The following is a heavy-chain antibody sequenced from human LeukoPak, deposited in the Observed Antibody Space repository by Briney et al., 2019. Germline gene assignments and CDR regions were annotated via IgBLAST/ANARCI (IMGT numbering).Heavy chain of an antibody. J-gene: IGHJ4*02. V-gene: IGHV4-59*01. CDR3: ARGVTQ. D-gene: IGHD2-21*02. CDR1: GGSIDDYY. CDR2: IYYTGST. Sequence: SETLSLTCTVSGGSIDDYYWSWIRQPPGKGLEWIGYIYYTGSTSYNPSLQSRLTISIDTSKTQFSLRLTSVTAADTAVYFCARGVTQWGQGTLVTASS.